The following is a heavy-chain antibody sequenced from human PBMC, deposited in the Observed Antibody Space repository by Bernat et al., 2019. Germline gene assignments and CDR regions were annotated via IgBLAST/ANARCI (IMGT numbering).Heavy chain of an antibody. CDR2: IYDGGST. Sequence: EVQLVESGGDLVQPGGSLRLSCAISGFTVSNNHVTWVRQAPGKGLEWVSLIYDGGSTIYGDSVKSRFTISRDNYKNIVYRQMNSVTAEDKAVYYCVGLVAYCVWGQGTLVTVSS. CDR3: VGLVAYCV. V-gene: IGHV3-66*04. D-gene: IGHD3-16*01. J-gene: IGHJ4*02. CDR1: GFTVSNNH.